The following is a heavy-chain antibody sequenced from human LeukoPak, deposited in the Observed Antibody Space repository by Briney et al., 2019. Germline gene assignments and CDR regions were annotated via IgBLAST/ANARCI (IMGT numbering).Heavy chain of an antibody. Sequence: GGSLRLSCAASGFTFSNAWMSWVRQAPGKGLEWVGRIKSKTDGGTTDYAAPVKGRFTISRDDSKNTLYLQMNSLKTEDTAVYYCTTGSYDFWNYYYYMDVWGKGTTVTVSS. V-gene: IGHV3-15*01. J-gene: IGHJ6*03. D-gene: IGHD3-3*01. CDR3: TTGSYDFWNYYYYMDV. CDR1: GFTFSNAW. CDR2: IKSKTDGGTT.